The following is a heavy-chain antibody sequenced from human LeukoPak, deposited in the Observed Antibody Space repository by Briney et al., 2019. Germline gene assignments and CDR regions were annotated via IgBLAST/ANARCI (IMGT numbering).Heavy chain of an antibody. D-gene: IGHD3-9*01. Sequence: SVKVSCKASGYTFTSYGISWVRQAPGQGLEWMGWISAYNGNTNYAQKLQGRVTMTTDTSTSTAYMELRSLRSDDTAVYYCARDNDILTGYTLNDYWGQGTLVTVSS. V-gene: IGHV1-18*01. CDR1: GYTFTSYG. CDR3: ARDNDILTGYTLNDY. CDR2: ISAYNGNT. J-gene: IGHJ4*02.